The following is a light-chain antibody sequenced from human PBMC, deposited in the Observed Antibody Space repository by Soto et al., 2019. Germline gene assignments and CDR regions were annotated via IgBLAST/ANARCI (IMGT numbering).Light chain of an antibody. CDR2: LGS. CDR1: QSLLHSNGYNY. CDR3: MQALQTPL. J-gene: IGKJ2*01. V-gene: IGKV2-28*01. Sequence: DIVMTQSPLSLPVTPGEPASISCRSSQSLLHSNGYNYLDWYLQKPGQSPQLLIYLGSNRASGVPDRFSGSGSGTDFTLKISRVEAEDVGVYYCMQALQTPLFSQGTKLEIK.